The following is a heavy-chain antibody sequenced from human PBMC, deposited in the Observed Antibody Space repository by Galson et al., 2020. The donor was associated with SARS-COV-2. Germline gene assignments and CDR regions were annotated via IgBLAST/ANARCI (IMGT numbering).Heavy chain of an antibody. Sequence: SETLSLTCTVSGGSTSGYYRSWIRQPAGKGLEWIGRMYTTGKTDYNPSLKSRVTMSLDTSKNQFSLKLTSVTAADTAVYFCARDEGYCSSTTCYYYYYAMDVWGQGTTVTVSS. CDR2: MYTTGKT. CDR1: GGSTSGYY. J-gene: IGHJ6*02. D-gene: IGHD2-2*01. V-gene: IGHV4-4*07. CDR3: ARDEGYCSSTTCYYYYYAMDV.